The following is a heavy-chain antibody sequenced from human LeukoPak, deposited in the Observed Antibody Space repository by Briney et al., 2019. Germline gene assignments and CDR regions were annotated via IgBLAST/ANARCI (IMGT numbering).Heavy chain of an antibody. D-gene: IGHD2-2*01. V-gene: IGHV1-8*03. CDR3: SRGRSSSREPVLFPY. CDR1: GYTFTSYD. Sequence: ASVKVSCKASGYTFTSYDINWVRQATGQGLEWMGWMNHNSGNTGNAQKFQGRVTITRNTSISTAYMELSSLRSEDTAVYYCSRGRSSSREPVLFPYWGQGTLVTVSS. CDR2: MNHNSGNT. J-gene: IGHJ4*02.